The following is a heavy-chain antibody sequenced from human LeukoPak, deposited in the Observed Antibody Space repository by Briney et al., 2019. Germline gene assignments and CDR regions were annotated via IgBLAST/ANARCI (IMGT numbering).Heavy chain of an antibody. J-gene: IGHJ3*02. CDR1: GFTFSSYG. Sequence: GGSLRLSCAASGFTFSSYGMHWVRKAPGKGLEWVAVISYDGGNKYYADSVKGRFTISRDNSKNTLYLQMNSLRAEDTAVYYCAKASLRYFDWDAFDIWGQGTMVTVSS. CDR2: ISYDGGNK. D-gene: IGHD3-9*01. V-gene: IGHV3-30*18. CDR3: AKASLRYFDWDAFDI.